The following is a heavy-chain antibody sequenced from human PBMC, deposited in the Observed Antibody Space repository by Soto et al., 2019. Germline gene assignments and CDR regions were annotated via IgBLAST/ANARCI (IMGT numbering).Heavy chain of an antibody. V-gene: IGHV2-5*02. CDR1: GFSLSTSGVG. CDR3: AHNLQAAAGTSFDY. CDR2: IYWDDDK. Sequence: QITLKESGPTLVKPTQTLTLTCTFSGFSLSTSGVGVGWIRQPPGKALEWLALIYWDDDKRYSPSLKRRLTIAKDTSKNQAVLTITHMYPVDTATYYCAHNLQAAAGTSFDYWGQGTLVTVSS. D-gene: IGHD6-13*01. J-gene: IGHJ4*02.